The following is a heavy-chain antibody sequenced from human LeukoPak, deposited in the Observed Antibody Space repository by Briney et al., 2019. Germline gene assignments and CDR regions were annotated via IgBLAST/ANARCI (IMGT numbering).Heavy chain of an antibody. V-gene: IGHV3-7*03. Sequence: QSGGSLRLSCAASGFTFSSYWMSWVRQAPGKGLEWVANIKQDGSEKYYVDSVKGRFTISRDNSKNTLYLQMNSLRAEDTAVYYCAKDSNGDQPFDYWGQGTLVTVSS. CDR2: IKQDGSEK. J-gene: IGHJ4*02. CDR1: GFTFSSYW. CDR3: AKDSNGDQPFDY. D-gene: IGHD4-17*01.